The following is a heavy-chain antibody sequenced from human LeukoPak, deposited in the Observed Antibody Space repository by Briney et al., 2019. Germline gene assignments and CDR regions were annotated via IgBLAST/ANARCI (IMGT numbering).Heavy chain of an antibody. CDR1: GFTFKLYW. V-gene: IGHV3-74*01. J-gene: IGHJ4*02. D-gene: IGHD3-16*01. CDR3: VRDTFGPSDS. Sequence: GGSLRLSCAASGFTFKLYWMHWVRQVPGKRPVWVSRINDDGSDTIYADSVRGRFTISRDDAKNTVYLQMNNLRAEDTAVYYCVRDTFGPSDSWGQGTLVSVSS. CDR2: INDDGSDT.